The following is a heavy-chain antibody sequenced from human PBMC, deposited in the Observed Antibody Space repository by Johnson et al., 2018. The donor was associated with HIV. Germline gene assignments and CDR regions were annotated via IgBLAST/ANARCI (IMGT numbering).Heavy chain of an antibody. CDR1: GFTFSSYW. CDR2: IKQDGSNK. V-gene: IGHV3-7*02. Sequence: VQLVESGGGLVQPGGSLRLSCAVSGFTFSSYWMTWVRQAPGKGLEWVANIKQDGSNKYYAESVKGRLTIARDNSKNMLYLQMNSLRDEDTAVYYCARSLPGRGSYYAFDIWGQGTMVTVSS. J-gene: IGHJ3*02. D-gene: IGHD1-26*01. CDR3: ARSLPGRGSYYAFDI.